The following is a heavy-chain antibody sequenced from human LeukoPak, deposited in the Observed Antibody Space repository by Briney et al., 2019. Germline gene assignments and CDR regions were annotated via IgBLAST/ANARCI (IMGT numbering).Heavy chain of an antibody. Sequence: GGSLRLSCAASGFTFSNAWMSWVRQAPGKGLEWVSYISSSSSPIYYADSVKGRFTISRDNAKNSLYLQMNSLRAEDTAVYYCARGLHYYDSSGYYYPDAFDVWGQGTMVTVSS. V-gene: IGHV3-48*01. CDR1: GFTFSNAW. J-gene: IGHJ3*01. CDR3: ARGLHYYDSSGYYYPDAFDV. CDR2: ISSSSSPI. D-gene: IGHD3-22*01.